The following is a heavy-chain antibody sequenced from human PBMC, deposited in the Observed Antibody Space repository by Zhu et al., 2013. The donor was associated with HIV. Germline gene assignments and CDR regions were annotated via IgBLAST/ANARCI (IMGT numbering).Heavy chain of an antibody. J-gene: IGHJ4*02. CDR1: GYTFTGYY. CDR3: VKEGAAGARRY. V-gene: IGHV1-2*02. D-gene: IGHD6-13*01. CDR2: INANSGAT. Sequence: QVQLVQSGAEVKKPGASVKVSCKASGYTFTGYYPHWVRQAPGQGLEWMGWINANSGATNYAQKFQGRVTMTRDTSISTVYMELGSLRFDDTAVYYCVKEGAAGARRYWGQGTLVTVSS.